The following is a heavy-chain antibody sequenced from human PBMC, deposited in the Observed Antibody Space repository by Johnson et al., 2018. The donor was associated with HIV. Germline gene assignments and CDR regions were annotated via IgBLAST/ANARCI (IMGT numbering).Heavy chain of an antibody. Sequence: QVQLVESGGDLVKPGGSLRLSCAASGFTFSDYYMSWIRQAPGKGLEWVSYISSSGSTIYYADSVKGRFTISSDNSKNTLYLQMNSLRAEDTAVYYCARATMSYKVWLQLSAAFDIWGQGTMVTVSS. D-gene: IGHD5-24*01. J-gene: IGHJ3*02. CDR3: ARATMSYKVWLQLSAAFDI. V-gene: IGHV3-11*04. CDR2: ISSSGSTI. CDR1: GFTFSDYY.